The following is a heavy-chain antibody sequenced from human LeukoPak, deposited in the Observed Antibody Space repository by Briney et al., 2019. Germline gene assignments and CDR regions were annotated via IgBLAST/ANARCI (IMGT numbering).Heavy chain of an antibody. Sequence: GGSLRLSCAASGFTFSSYSMNWVRQAPGKGLEWVANINQDGSVKYYVDSVKGRFTISRDNAKNSLYLQMNSLRAEDTAVYYCVSSFLEWLFDYWGQGTLVTVSS. D-gene: IGHD3-3*02. CDR3: VSSFLEWLFDY. CDR1: GFTFSSYS. J-gene: IGHJ4*02. V-gene: IGHV3-7*01. CDR2: INQDGSVK.